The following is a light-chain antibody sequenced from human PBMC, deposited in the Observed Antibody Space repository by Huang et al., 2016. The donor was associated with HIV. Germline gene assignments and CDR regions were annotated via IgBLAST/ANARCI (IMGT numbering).Light chain of an antibody. V-gene: IGKV3-15*01. CDR3: QQYSNWPPWT. Sequence: EIVMTQSPATLSVSPGEKATLSCRASQSVSTNVVWYQQKLGRAPRLLIYGASTRATGIPVRFSGSGSGTEFTLTISSLQSEDFAVYYCQQYSNWPPWTFGQGTKVEIK. CDR1: QSVSTN. J-gene: IGKJ1*01. CDR2: GAS.